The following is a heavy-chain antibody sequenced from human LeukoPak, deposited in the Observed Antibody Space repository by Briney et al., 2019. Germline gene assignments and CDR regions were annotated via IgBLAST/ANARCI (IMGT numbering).Heavy chain of an antibody. D-gene: IGHD3-3*01. Sequence: SETPSLTCTVSGGSISSYYWSWIRQPAGKGLEWIGRIYTSGSTNYNPSLKSRVTMSVDTSKNQFSLKLSSVTAADTAVYYCARGDYDFWSGYYRELYFDYWGQGTLVTVSS. CDR3: ARGDYDFWSGYYRELYFDY. J-gene: IGHJ4*02. V-gene: IGHV4-4*07. CDR2: IYTSGST. CDR1: GGSISSYY.